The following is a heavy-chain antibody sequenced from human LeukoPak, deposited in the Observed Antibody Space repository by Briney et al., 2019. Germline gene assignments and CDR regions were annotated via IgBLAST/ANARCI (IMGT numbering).Heavy chain of an antibody. CDR1: GFTFSSYG. CDR2: LSFDGSNE. V-gene: IGHV3-30*03. CDR3: AREEHDYVWGSYRYYYYYGIDV. J-gene: IGHJ6*02. Sequence: SGGSLRLSCAASGFTFSSYGMHWVRQSPGRGLEWVSFLSFDGSNEFYADSLKGRFTISRDNSKDTLYLQMDSLRAEDTALYYCAREEHDYVWGSYRYYYYYGIDVWGQGTTVTVSS. D-gene: IGHD3-16*02.